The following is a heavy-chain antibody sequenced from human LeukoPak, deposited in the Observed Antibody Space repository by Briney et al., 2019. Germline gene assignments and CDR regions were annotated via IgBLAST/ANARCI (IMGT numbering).Heavy chain of an antibody. CDR1: GFTFSSYA. Sequence: PGRSLRLSCAASGFTFSSYAMHWVRQAPGKGLEWMAVISYDGNNKYYADSVKGRFTISRDNSKNTLYLQMNSLITEDTAMYYCARERLAATGTNCYDPWGQGTLVTVSS. J-gene: IGHJ5*02. V-gene: IGHV3-30*04. D-gene: IGHD6-13*01. CDR2: ISYDGNNK. CDR3: ARERLAATGTNCYDP.